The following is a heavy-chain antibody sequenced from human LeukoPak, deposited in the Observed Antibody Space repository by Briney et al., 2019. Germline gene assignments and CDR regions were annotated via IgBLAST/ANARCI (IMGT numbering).Heavy chain of an antibody. CDR3: ARVPGLRLGELPPLFDY. J-gene: IGHJ4*02. V-gene: IGHV1-69*06. CDR2: MIRIFGTA. D-gene: IGHD3-16*01. CDR1: VCTFSSYA. Sequence: SVKVSFKASVCTFSSYAISWVRQSPGQGLEWIVGMIRIFGTANYAQKFQGRVTIPADKSTSTAYMELSSLRSEDTAVYYCARVPGLRLGELPPLFDYWGQGTLVTVSS.